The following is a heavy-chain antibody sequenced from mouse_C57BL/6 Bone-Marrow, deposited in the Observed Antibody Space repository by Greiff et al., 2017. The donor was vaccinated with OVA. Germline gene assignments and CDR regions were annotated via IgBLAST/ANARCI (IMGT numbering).Heavy chain of an antibody. CDR3: ARKAITTVVSYFDY. J-gene: IGHJ2*01. Sequence: VKLVESGPGLVAPSQSLSITCTVSGFSLTSYAISWVRQPPGKGLEWLGVIWTGGGTNYNSALKSRLSISKDNSKSQVFLKMNSLQTDDTARYDWARKAITTVVSYFDYWGQGTTLTVSS. V-gene: IGHV2-9-1*01. CDR1: GFSLTSYA. D-gene: IGHD1-1*01. CDR2: IWTGGGT.